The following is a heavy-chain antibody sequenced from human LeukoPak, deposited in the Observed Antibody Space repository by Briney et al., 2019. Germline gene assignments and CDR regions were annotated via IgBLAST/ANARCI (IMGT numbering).Heavy chain of an antibody. CDR3: ASTQRGDYFDY. CDR2: IYAGGST. Sequence: GGSLRLSCAASEFSVSSNYMSWVRQAPGRGLEWVSVIYAGGSTYYADSVKGRFTISRDNSKNTLYLQMNSLRAEDTAVYYCASTQRGDYFDYWGQGTLVTVSS. J-gene: IGHJ4*02. D-gene: IGHD2-15*01. CDR1: EFSVSSNY. V-gene: IGHV3-66*01.